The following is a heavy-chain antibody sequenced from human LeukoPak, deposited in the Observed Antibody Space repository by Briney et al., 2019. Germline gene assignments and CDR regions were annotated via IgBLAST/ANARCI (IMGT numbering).Heavy chain of an antibody. CDR1: GFTFSSYE. Sequence: GGSLRLSCAASGFTFSSYEMNWVRQAPGKGLDWVSYISSSGSTIYYADSVKGRFTISRDNAKNSLYLQMNSLRAEDTAVYYCARFYGDETYFDHWGQGTLVTVSS. CDR2: ISSSGSTI. V-gene: IGHV3-48*03. CDR3: ARFYGDETYFDH. D-gene: IGHD4-17*01. J-gene: IGHJ4*02.